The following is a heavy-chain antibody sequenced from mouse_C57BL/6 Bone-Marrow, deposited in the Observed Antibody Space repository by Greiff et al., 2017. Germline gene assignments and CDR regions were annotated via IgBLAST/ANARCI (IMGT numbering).Heavy chain of an antibody. CDR1: GFTFSNYW. CDR3: TLITGAY. Sequence: EVQVEESGAGLVQPGGSMKLSCVASGFTFSNYWMNWVRQSPEKGLEWVDQIRMKSDNYATHYAESVKGRFTISRDDSKSSVYLQMNNLRAEDTGIYYCTLITGAYWGQGTLVTVSA. J-gene: IGHJ3*01. D-gene: IGHD2-4*01. CDR2: IRMKSDNYAT. V-gene: IGHV6-3*01.